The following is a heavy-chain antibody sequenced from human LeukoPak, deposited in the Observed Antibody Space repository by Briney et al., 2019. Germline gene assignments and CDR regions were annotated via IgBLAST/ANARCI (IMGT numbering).Heavy chain of an antibody. V-gene: IGHV3-33*01. D-gene: IGHD3-22*01. CDR3: AGDVDNWNYIDY. CDR2: IFAAGTNK. Sequence: PGGSLRLSYGASVYTYSNYGMHCARQAPGKGLEWVAFIFAAGTNKYYADSVKGRFIISRDNSKNTLSLQMDSLRAEDTAVYYCAGDVDNWNYIDYWGQGTLVTVSS. J-gene: IGHJ4*02. CDR1: VYTYSNYG.